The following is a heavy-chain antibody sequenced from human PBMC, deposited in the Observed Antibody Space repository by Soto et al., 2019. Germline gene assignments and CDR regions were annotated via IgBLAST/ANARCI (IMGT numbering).Heavy chain of an antibody. CDR3: ARANWNYGPLDGCYYGMDV. CDR2: IIPIFGTA. CDR1: GGTFSSYA. V-gene: IGHV1-69*06. D-gene: IGHD1-7*01. J-gene: IGHJ6*02. Sequence: QVQLVQSGAEVKKPGSSVKVSCKASGGTFSSYAISWVRQAPGQGLEWMGGIIPIFGTANYAQKFQGRVTITADKSTSTAYMELSSLRSEDTAVYYCARANWNYGPLDGCYYGMDVWGQGTTVTVSS.